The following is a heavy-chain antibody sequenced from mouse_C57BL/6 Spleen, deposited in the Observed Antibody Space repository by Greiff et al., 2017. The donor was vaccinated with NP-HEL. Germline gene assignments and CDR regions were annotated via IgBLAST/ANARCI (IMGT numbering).Heavy chain of an antibody. CDR3: ARGVIYYYASRGMDY. Sequence: VKLQQPGTELVKPGASVKLSCKASGYTFTSYWMHWVKQRPGQGLEWIGNINPSNGGTNYNEKFKSKATLTVDKSSSTAYMQLSSLTSEDSAVYYCARGVIYYYASRGMDYWGQGTSVTVSS. D-gene: IGHD1-1*01. V-gene: IGHV1-53*01. J-gene: IGHJ4*01. CDR2: INPSNGGT. CDR1: GYTFTSYW.